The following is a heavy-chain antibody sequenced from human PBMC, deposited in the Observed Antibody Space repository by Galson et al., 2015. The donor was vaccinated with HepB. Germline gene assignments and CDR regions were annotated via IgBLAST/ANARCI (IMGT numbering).Heavy chain of an antibody. D-gene: IGHD1-26*01. CDR1: GYTFTSYG. CDR3: ANLGATGDAFDI. J-gene: IGHJ3*02. V-gene: IGHV1-45*02. CDR2: ITPFNGNT. Sequence: SVKVSCKASGYTFTSYGISWVRQAPGQALEWMGWITPFNGNTNYAQKFQDRVTITRDRSMSTAYMELSSLRSEDTAMYYCANLGATGDAFDIWGQGTMVTVSS.